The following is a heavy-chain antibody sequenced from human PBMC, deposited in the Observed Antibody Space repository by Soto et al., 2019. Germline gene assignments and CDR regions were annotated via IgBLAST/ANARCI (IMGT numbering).Heavy chain of an antibody. Sequence: QLQLQESGPGLVKPSETLSLTCTVSGGSISSSSYYWGWIRQHPGKGLEWIGSIYYSGSTYYNPSLNSRVTISGDTSKNQFSLKLSSVTAADTAVYYCARFTMVRGVGWFDPWGQGTLVTVSS. V-gene: IGHV4-39*01. D-gene: IGHD3-10*01. CDR3: ARFTMVRGVGWFDP. CDR2: IYYSGST. CDR1: GGSISSSSYY. J-gene: IGHJ5*02.